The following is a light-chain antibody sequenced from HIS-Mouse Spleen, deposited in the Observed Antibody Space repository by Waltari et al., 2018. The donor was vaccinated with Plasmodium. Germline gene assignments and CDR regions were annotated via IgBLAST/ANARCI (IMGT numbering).Light chain of an antibody. CDR3: QQDNNWPT. CDR2: GAS. CDR1: QSVSSN. V-gene: IGKV3-15*01. Sequence: EIVMTQSPATMSVSPGERATRSCRASQSVSSNLAWYQRKPGQAPRLRSNGASTRATGIPARCNGSGSGTEFTLNISSMQSEEYAVYYGQQDNNWPTFGQGTRLEIQ. J-gene: IGKJ5*01.